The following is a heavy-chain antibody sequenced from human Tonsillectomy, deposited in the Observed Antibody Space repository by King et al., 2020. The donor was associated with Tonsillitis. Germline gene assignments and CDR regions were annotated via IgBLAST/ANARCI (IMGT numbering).Heavy chain of an antibody. J-gene: IGHJ4*02. CDR1: GFTFSSYT. CDR2: ISYDGSHI. D-gene: IGHD3-3*01. V-gene: IGHV3-30*04. CDR3: ARVVPPFLEWFVGYFDS. Sequence: VQLVESGGGVVQPGRSLRLSCAASGFTFSSYTIHWVRQAPGKGLEWVAVISYDGSHIYYADSVKGRFTISKDNSKNTLYLKMNRLRVEDTAVYYCARVVPPFLEWFVGYFDSWGKGTLSPSPQ.